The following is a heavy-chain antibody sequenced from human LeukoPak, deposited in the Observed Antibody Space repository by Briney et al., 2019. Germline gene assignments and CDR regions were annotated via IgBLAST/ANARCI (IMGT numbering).Heavy chain of an antibody. CDR3: ANDGWYFHQH. J-gene: IGHJ1*01. D-gene: IGHD6-19*01. Sequence: PGGSLRLSCAASGFTFSSYAMHWVRQAPGKGLEWVAVISYDGSNKYYADSVKGRFTISRDNSKNTLYLQMNSLRAEDTAVYYCANDGWYFHQHWGQGTLVTVSS. V-gene: IGHV3-30-3*02. CDR2: ISYDGSNK. CDR1: GFTFSSYA.